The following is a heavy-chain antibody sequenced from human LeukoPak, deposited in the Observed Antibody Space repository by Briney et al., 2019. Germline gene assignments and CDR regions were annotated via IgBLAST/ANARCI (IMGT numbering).Heavy chain of an antibody. D-gene: IGHD2-15*01. CDR3: ARLWSTSCKGGSCPHQPNY. CDR2: INYGGNT. CDR1: GGSISSSNW. V-gene: IGHV4-39*01. J-gene: IGHJ4*02. Sequence: SETLSLTCAVSGGSISSSNWWSWISQPPEKGLEWIGTINYGGNTYYNLSLKSRVIIFLDTSKNQFSLKLSSVTAADTAVYYCARLWSTSCKGGSCPHQPNYWGQGTRVTVPS.